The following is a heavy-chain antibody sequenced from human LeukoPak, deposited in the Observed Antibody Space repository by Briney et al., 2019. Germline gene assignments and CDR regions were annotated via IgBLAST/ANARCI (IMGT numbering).Heavy chain of an antibody. CDR1: GGSISSYY. V-gene: IGHV4-59*01. J-gene: IGHJ6*03. Sequence: SETLSLTCTVSGGSISSYYWSWIRQPPGKGLEGIGYIYYSGSTNYNPSLKSRVTISVDTSKNQFSLKLSSVTAADTAVYYCARGMYSSSRLVYYYMDVWGKGTTVTVSS. D-gene: IGHD6-6*01. CDR3: ARGMYSSSRLVYYYMDV. CDR2: IYYSGST.